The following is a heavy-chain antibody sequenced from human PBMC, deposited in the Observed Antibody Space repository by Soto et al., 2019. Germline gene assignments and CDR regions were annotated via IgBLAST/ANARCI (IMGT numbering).Heavy chain of an antibody. V-gene: IGHV3-11*01. CDR3: ARDHHEQMSFDW. J-gene: IGHJ4*02. CDR2: ISSSGGIK. CDR1: GITFGDYY. Sequence: QVQLVESGGGLVKPGGSLRLSCVASGITFGDYYMTWVRQAPGKGLEWLSYISSSGGIKYDADSVKGRFTISRDNGKNSLYLQMNSLRVYDTAVYYCARDHHEQMSFDWWGQGTLVTVSS.